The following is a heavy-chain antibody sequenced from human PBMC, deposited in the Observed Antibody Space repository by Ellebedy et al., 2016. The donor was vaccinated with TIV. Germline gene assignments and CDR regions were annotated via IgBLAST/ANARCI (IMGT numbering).Heavy chain of an antibody. Sequence: AASVKVSCKASGYTLNNYGFSWVRQAPGQGLEWMGWISAYNGNTNYAQKLQGRVTMTTDTSTSTAYMELRSLRSDDTAVFYCARSTMVRGIITSFWGQGTLVTVSS. CDR3: ARSTMVRGIITSF. CDR2: ISAYNGNT. V-gene: IGHV1-18*04. D-gene: IGHD3-10*01. CDR1: GYTLNNYG. J-gene: IGHJ4*02.